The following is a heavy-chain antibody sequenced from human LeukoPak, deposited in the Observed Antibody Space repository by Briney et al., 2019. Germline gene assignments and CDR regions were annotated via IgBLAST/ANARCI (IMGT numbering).Heavy chain of an antibody. CDR3: ARAGNYYFEY. CDR2: INSDGSTT. J-gene: IGHJ4*02. Sequence: GGPLRLSWAASGFTFRTYWMHWVRQTPGQGLVWVSRINSDGSTTNYADSVKGRFTVSRDNAQNTLYLQMSSLRAEDTAVYYCARAGNYYFEYWGQGALVTVSS. V-gene: IGHV3-74*01. CDR1: GFTFRTYW. D-gene: IGHD3-10*01.